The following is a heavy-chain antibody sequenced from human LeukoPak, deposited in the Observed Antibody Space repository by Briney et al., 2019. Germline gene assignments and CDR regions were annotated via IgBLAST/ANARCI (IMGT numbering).Heavy chain of an antibody. Sequence: ASVKVSCKASGYTFTSYGISWVRQAPGQGLEWMGWISAYNGNTNYAQKLQGRVTMTTDTSTSTAYMELRSLRSDDTAVYYCARASGIAVAGKNYFDYWGQGTLVTVSS. D-gene: IGHD6-19*01. V-gene: IGHV1-18*01. CDR1: GYTFTSYG. CDR3: ARASGIAVAGKNYFDY. J-gene: IGHJ4*02. CDR2: ISAYNGNT.